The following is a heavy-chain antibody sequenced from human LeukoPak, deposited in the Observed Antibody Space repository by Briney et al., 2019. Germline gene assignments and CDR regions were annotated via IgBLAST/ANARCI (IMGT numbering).Heavy chain of an antibody. CDR1: GYTLTELS. V-gene: IGHV1-24*01. CDR3: ASLGSGSHAYGMDV. D-gene: IGHD3-10*01. CDR2: FDPEDGET. Sequence: ASVEVSCKVSGYTLTELSMHWVRQAPGKGLEWMGGFDPEDGETIYAQKFQGRVTMTEDTSTDTAYMELSSLRSEDTAVYYCASLGSGSHAYGMDVWGQGTTVTVSS. J-gene: IGHJ6*02.